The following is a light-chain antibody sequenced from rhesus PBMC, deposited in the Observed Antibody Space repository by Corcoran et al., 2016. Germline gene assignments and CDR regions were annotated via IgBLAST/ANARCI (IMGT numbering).Light chain of an antibody. Sequence: DIQMTQSPSSLSASVGDTVTITFRASQGICSYLNWFQQKPGKAPQLLIYAASSLENGVPTRFSGSGSWTDFTITLSSLQPEDFAVYYSLQHTSYPYSFGQGTKVEIK. CDR2: AAS. CDR3: LQHTSYPYS. V-gene: IGKV1-28*03. J-gene: IGKJ2*01. CDR1: QGICSY.